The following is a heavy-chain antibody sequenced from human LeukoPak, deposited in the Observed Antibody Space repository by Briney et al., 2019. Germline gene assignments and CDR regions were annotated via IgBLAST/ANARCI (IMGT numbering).Heavy chain of an antibody. CDR3: ARDLVVVVVAATHRPFDY. CDR2: YSGTP. V-gene: IGHV4-39*07. J-gene: IGHJ4*02. D-gene: IGHD2-15*01. Sequence: YSGTPYYNLSLKSRVTISVDPSKNQFSLKLSSVTAADTAVYYCARDLVVVVVAATHRPFDYWGQGTLVTVSS.